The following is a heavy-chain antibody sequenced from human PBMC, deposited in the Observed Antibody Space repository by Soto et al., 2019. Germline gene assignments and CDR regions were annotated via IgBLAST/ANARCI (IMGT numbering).Heavy chain of an antibody. CDR3: ARGIATGQLDP. D-gene: IGHD2-15*01. J-gene: IGHJ5*02. CDR1: GYTFTRYT. V-gene: IGHV1-3*01. CDR2: INPDNGNT. Sequence: QVQLVQSGAEVKKPGASVKISCKASGYTFTRYTMNWVRQAPGQRLEWMGWINPDNGNTKSSQKFQDRVIITRYSSASTAYMDLSGLRYEDTAVYYCARGIATGQLDPWGQGTLVTVSS.